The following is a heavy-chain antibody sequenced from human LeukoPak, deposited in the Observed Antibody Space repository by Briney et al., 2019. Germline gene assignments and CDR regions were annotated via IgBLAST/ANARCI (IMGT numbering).Heavy chain of an antibody. CDR2: ISAYNGNT. J-gene: IGHJ3*02. CDR3: ARFGLGKHIEVAGIPFDI. D-gene: IGHD6-19*01. Sequence: GASVKVSCKASGHTFTSYAISRVRQAPGQGLEWMGWISAYNGNTNYAQKLQGRVTMTTDTSTSTAYMELRSLRSDDTAVYYCARFGLGKHIEVAGIPFDIWGQGTMVTVSS. CDR1: GHTFTSYA. V-gene: IGHV1-18*01.